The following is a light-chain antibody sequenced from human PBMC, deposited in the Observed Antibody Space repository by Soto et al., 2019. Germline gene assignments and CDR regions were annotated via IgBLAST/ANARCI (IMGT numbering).Light chain of an antibody. J-gene: IGKJ2*01. Sequence: EIVLTQSPGTLSLSPGERATLSCRASQSVSSSYLAWYQHKPGQAPRLLIYGTSSRATGIPDRFSGSGSGTDSTLTISRLEPEDVVVYYGQQYGRTPYTVGQRTKLEIK. V-gene: IGKV3-20*01. CDR3: QQYGRTPYT. CDR2: GTS. CDR1: QSVSSSY.